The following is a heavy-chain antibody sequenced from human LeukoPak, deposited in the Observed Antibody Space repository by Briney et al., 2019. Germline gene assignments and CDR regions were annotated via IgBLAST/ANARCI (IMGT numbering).Heavy chain of an antibody. CDR2: ISYDGSNK. J-gene: IGHJ6*02. V-gene: IGHV3-30*18. D-gene: IGHD4-17*01. Sequence: GGSLRLSCAASGFTFSSYGMHWVRQAPGKGLEWVAVISYDGSNKYYADSVKGRFTISRDNSKNTPYLQMNSLRAEDTAVYYCAKDPHPYGTEYYYYGMDVWGQGTTVTVSS. CDR1: GFTFSSYG. CDR3: AKDPHPYGTEYYYYGMDV.